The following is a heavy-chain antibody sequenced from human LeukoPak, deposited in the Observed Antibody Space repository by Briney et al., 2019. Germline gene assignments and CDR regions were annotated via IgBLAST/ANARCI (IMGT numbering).Heavy chain of an antibody. Sequence: PSETLSLTCAVSGGPISSNNWWSWVRQPPGKGLEWIGEIYHSGSTDYNPSLESRVSISVDKSKNQFSLKLSSVTAADTAVYYCARGFYGSGSYSSPGFHAFDVWGQGTMVTVSS. CDR1: GGPISSNNW. J-gene: IGHJ3*01. CDR2: IYHSGST. CDR3: ARGFYGSGSYSSPGFHAFDV. V-gene: IGHV4-4*02. D-gene: IGHD3-10*01.